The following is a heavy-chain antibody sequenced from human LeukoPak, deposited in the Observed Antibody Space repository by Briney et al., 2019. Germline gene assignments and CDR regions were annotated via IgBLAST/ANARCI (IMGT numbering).Heavy chain of an antibody. V-gene: IGHV3-30*02. D-gene: IGHD3-22*01. CDR3: AKDSAYYYDSSGYYYD. J-gene: IGHJ4*02. Sequence: PGGSLRLSCAASRFTFSSYGMHWVRQAPGKGLEWVAFIRYDGTNKYYADSVKGRFTIFRDNSKNTLYLQMNSLRAEDTAMYYCAKDSAYYYDSSGYYYDWGQGTLVTVSS. CDR1: RFTFSSYG. CDR2: IRYDGTNK.